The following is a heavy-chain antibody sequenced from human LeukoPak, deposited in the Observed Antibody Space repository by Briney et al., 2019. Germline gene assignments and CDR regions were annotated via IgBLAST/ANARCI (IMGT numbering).Heavy chain of an antibody. CDR3: ARGVDIVVVPAGGHYMDV. CDR2: IYYSGST. V-gene: IGHV4-59*01. J-gene: IGHJ6*03. CDR1: GGSISSYY. D-gene: IGHD2-2*03. Sequence: PSETLSLTCTVSGGSISSYYWSWIRQPPGKGLEWIGYIYYSGSTNYNPSLKSRVTISVDTSKNQFSLKLSSVTAADTAVYYCARGVDIVVVPAGGHYMDVWGKGTTVTVSS.